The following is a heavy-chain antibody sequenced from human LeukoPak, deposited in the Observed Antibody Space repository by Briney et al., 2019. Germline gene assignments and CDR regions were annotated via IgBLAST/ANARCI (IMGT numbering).Heavy chain of an antibody. Sequence: SETLSLTCTVSGGSISSSSYYWGWIRQPPGKGLEWIGSIYYSGSTYYNPSLKSRVTISVDTSKNQFSLKLSSVTAADTAVYYCASLAVVPGSFDYWGQGTLVTVSS. CDR3: ASLAVVPGSFDY. CDR1: GGSISSSSYY. D-gene: IGHD2-2*01. V-gene: IGHV4-39*01. CDR2: IYYSGST. J-gene: IGHJ4*02.